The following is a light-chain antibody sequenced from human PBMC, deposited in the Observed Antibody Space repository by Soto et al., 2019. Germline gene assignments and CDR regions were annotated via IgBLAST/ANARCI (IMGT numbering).Light chain of an antibody. CDR3: QQDYKFPWT. V-gene: IGKV3-15*01. CDR1: QSVGNS. J-gene: IGKJ1*01. CDR2: GAS. Sequence: VVMTQSPGTLSVSPGEGVTLSCRASQSVGNSLAWYQQKPGQAPRLLIFGASTRVTGIPARFSGSGSGTEFTLTITSLQSEDFAVYYCQQDYKFPWTFGQGTKVDIK.